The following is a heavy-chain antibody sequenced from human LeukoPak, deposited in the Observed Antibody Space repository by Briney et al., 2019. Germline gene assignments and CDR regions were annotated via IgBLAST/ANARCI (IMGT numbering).Heavy chain of an antibody. CDR3: ARVSSSGWYLFDY. CDR2: ISSNGGST. V-gene: IGHV3-64*01. J-gene: IGHJ4*02. CDR1: GFTFSSYA. D-gene: IGHD6-19*01. Sequence: GGSLRLSCAASGFTFSSYAMHWVRQAPGKGLEYVSAISSNGGSTYYANSVKGRFTISRDNSKNTLYLQMGSLRAEDMAVYYCARVSSSGWYLFDYWGQGTLVTVSS.